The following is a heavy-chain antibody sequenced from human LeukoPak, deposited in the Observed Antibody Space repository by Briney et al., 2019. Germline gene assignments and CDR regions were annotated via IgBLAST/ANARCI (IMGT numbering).Heavy chain of an antibody. V-gene: IGHV3-48*01. CDR1: GFNLGTYS. J-gene: IGHJ3*02. D-gene: IGHD3-22*01. CDR3: ARIFDSSGYPDDAFDI. CDR2: ISSSGSTM. Sequence: GGSLRLSCAASGFNLGTYSMNWVRQAPGKGLEWVSYISSSGSTMYYADSVKGRFTISRDNAKNSLYLQMNSLRAEDTAVFYCARIFDSSGYPDDAFDIWGQGKMVTVSS.